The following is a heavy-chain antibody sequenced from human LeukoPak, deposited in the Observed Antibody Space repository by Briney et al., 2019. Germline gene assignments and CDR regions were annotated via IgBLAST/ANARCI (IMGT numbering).Heavy chain of an antibody. CDR3: AREARATIVGLNWFDP. CDR1: GGTFSSYA. Sequence: SVKVSCKASGGTFSSYAISWVRQAPGQGLEWMGRIIPIFGTANYAQKFQGRVTITTDESTSTAYMELSSVRSEDTAVYYCAREARATIVGLNWFDPWGQGTLVTVSS. CDR2: IIPIFGTA. V-gene: IGHV1-69*05. J-gene: IGHJ5*02. D-gene: IGHD3-22*01.